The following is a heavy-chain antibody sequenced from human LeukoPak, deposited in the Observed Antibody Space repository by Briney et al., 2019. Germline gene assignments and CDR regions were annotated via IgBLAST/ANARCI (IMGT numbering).Heavy chain of an antibody. J-gene: IGHJ4*02. CDR2: IIPIFGTA. CDR3: ARDPPPVEVAGIVIPLEVYT. CDR1: GGTFSSYA. V-gene: IGHV1-69*01. Sequence: SVKISCKASGGTFSSYAISWVRQAPGQGLEWMGGIIPIFGTANYAQKFQGRVTITADESTSTAYMELSSLRSEDTAVYYCARDPPPVEVAGIVIPLEVYTGGQETLVTVSS. D-gene: IGHD6-13*01.